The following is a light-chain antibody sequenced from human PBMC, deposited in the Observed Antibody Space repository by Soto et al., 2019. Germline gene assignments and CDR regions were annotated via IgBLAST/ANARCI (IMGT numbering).Light chain of an antibody. V-gene: IGKV1-5*03. Sequence: IQMTQSPSTLSASVGDRVTITFRASQSITGWLAWFQQKPGKAPKLLISKASNLESGVPSRFSGSGSGTEFTLTISSLQPDDFATYYCQQYNSYWTFGQGTKVDI. CDR1: QSITGW. J-gene: IGKJ1*01. CDR3: QQYNSYWT. CDR2: KAS.